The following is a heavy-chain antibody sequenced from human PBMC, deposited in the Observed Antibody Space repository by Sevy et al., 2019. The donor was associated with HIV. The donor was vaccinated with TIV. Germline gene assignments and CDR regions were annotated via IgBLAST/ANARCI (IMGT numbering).Heavy chain of an antibody. CDR3: AKDIDSSGYYYFDY. CDR1: GFSFSSYA. D-gene: IGHD6-19*01. V-gene: IGHV3-23*01. Sequence: GGSLRLSFAASGFSFSSYAMSWVRQAPGKGLEWVSGISGSGGSTYYADSVKGRFTISRDNSKNTLYLQMNSLRAEDTALYYCAKDIDSSGYYYFDYWGQGTLVTVSS. CDR2: ISGSGGST. J-gene: IGHJ4*02.